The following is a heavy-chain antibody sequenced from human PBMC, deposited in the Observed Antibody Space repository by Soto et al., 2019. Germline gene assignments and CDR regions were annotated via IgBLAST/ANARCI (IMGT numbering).Heavy chain of an antibody. V-gene: IGHV3-30*18. D-gene: IGHD1-26*01. CDR2: MSSDGSKI. J-gene: IGHJ4*02. CDR1: GFDFTYYA. Sequence: QVPLVESGGGAVQPGESLRLSCVASGFDFTYYAMHWVRQAPGKGLESVAVMSSDGSKIHHTDSVKGRFTISRDNSKNTLYLQMNSLRKEDTAVSFCAKDEGVGGTLGLFDYWGQGTLVSVSS. CDR3: AKDEGVGGTLGLFDY.